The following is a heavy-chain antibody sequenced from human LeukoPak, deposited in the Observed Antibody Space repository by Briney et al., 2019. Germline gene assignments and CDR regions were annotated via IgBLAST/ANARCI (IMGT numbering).Heavy chain of an antibody. CDR3: ARVVAVAGKAFGI. Sequence: GGSLRLSCAASGFTFSSYSMNWVRQAPGKGLEWVSSISSSSSYIYYADSVKGRFTISRDNAKNSLYLQMNSLRAEDTAVYYCARVVAVAGKAFGIWGQGTMVTVSS. J-gene: IGHJ3*02. CDR1: GFTFSSYS. V-gene: IGHV3-21*01. CDR2: ISSSSSYI. D-gene: IGHD6-19*01.